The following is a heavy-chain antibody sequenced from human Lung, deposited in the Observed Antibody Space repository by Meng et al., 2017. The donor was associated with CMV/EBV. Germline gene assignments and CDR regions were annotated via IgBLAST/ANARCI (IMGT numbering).Heavy chain of an antibody. V-gene: IGHV1-69*17. Sequence: FSCHAFSWLRQAPGQGLEWMGGIIVVFGIANYAQKFQGRVTITADTSTNTVSMELSSLTSDDTAVYYCAKDSSEDAVLMTGTRWLDPWGQGTLVTVSS. J-gene: IGHJ5*01. D-gene: IGHD2-8*01. CDR2: IIVVFGIA. CDR3: AKDSSEDAVLMTGTRWLDP. CDR1: FSCHA.